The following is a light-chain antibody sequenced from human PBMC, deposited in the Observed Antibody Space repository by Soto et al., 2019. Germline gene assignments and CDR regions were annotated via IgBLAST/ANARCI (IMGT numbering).Light chain of an antibody. CDR3: QESYNVGAVR. J-gene: IGKJ4*02. CDR1: QNIDNY. V-gene: IGKV1-39*01. CDR2: ATP. Sequence: DIQMTQSPSSLSASVGDRVTITCRASQNIDNYLNWYQHKAGKAPKLLIYATPTLQSGVPSRFTGGGSDEHFTLTVSNLQTEHFAIYLCQESYNVGAVRFCGGRKVDIK.